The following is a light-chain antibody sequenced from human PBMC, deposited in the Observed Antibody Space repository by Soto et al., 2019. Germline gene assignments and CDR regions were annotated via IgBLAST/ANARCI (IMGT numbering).Light chain of an antibody. Sequence: QSVLTQPASVSGSPGQSITISCTGTSSDVGGYNYVSWYQQHPGKAPKLMIYEVSNRPSGVSNRFSGSKSGNTASLTISGLQAEDEADYYCSSYTSSSTLVFSGGTQLTVL. CDR3: SSYTSSSTLV. CDR2: EVS. V-gene: IGLV2-14*01. J-gene: IGLJ2*01. CDR1: SSDVGGYNY.